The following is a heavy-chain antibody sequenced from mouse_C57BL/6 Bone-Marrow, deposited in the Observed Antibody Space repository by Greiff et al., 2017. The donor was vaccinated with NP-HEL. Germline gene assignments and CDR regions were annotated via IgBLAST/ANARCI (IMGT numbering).Heavy chain of an antibody. CDR3: ARRDYDYDEEGFAY. CDR1: EYEFPSHD. CDR2: INSDGGST. D-gene: IGHD2-4*01. V-gene: IGHV5-2*01. Sequence: EVQLVESGGGLVQPGESLKLSCESNEYEFPSHDMSWVRKTPEKRLELVAAINSDGGSTYYPDTMDRRFIISRNNTKKTLYLQISSQRAEDTALYYCARRDYDYDEEGFAYWGQGTLVTVST. J-gene: IGHJ3*01.